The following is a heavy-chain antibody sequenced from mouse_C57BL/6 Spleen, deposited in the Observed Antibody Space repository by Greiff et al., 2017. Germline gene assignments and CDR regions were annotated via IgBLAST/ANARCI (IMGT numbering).Heavy chain of an antibody. J-gene: IGHJ3*01. CDR1: GYSFTDYN. V-gene: IGHV1-39*01. D-gene: IGHD2-4*01. CDR2: INPNYGTT. CDR3: GREGGYEYDGGRTFY. Sequence: VQLQQSGPELVKPGASVKISCKASGYSFTDYNMNWVKQSNGKSLEWIGVINPNYGTTSYNQKFKGKATLTVDQSSSTAYMQLNSLTSEDSAVYYCGREGGYEYDGGRTFYWGQGTLVTVSA.